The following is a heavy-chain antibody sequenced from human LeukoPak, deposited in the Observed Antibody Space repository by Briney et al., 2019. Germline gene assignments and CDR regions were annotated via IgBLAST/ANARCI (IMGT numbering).Heavy chain of an antibody. Sequence: GGSLRLSCAASGFTVSSNYMSWVRQAPGKGLEWVSYISSSGSTIYYADSVKGRFTISRDNAKNSLYLQMNSLRAEDTAVYYCARCYGPRGYYYMDVWGKGTTVTVSS. CDR2: ISSSGSTI. V-gene: IGHV3-11*04. D-gene: IGHD2-2*01. J-gene: IGHJ6*03. CDR3: ARCYGPRGYYYMDV. CDR1: GFTVSSNY.